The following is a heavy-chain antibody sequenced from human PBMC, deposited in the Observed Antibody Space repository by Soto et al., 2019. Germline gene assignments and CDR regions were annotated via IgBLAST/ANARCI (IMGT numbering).Heavy chain of an antibody. CDR3: AKDISEVVPAAIHFDY. CDR2: ISGSGGST. Sequence: EVQLLESGGGLVQPGGSLRLSCAASGFTFSSYAMSWVRQAPGKGLEWVSAISGSGGSTYYADSVKGRFTISRDNSKNTLYLQMNSLRTEDTAVYYCAKDISEVVPAAIHFDYWGQGTLVTVSS. CDR1: GFTFSSYA. J-gene: IGHJ4*02. V-gene: IGHV3-23*01. D-gene: IGHD2-2*01.